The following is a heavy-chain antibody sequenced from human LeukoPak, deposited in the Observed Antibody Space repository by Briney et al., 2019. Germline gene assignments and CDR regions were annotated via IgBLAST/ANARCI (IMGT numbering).Heavy chain of an antibody. V-gene: IGHV4-59*01. Sequence: SETLSLTCTVSGGSISSYYWNWFRQPPGKGLEWIGYIYYSGSTNYNPSLKGRVTISVDTSKNQFSLKLNSVTAADTAVYYCARDSGSGWGSPFAYWGQGTLVTVSS. CDR3: ARDSGSGWGSPFAY. CDR2: IYYSGST. CDR1: GGSISSYY. D-gene: IGHD6-19*01. J-gene: IGHJ4*02.